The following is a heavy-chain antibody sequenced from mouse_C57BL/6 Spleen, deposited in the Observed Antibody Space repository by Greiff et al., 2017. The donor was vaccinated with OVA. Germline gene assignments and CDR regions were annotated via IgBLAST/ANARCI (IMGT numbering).Heavy chain of an antibody. CDR2: ISSGSSTI. CDR1: GFTFSDYG. D-gene: IGHD1-1*01. Sequence: EVKLVESGGGLVKPGGSLKLSCAASGFTFSDYGMHWVRQAPEKGLEWVAYISSGSSTIYYADTVKGRFTISRDNAKNTLFLQMTSLRSEDTAMYYCARDTTVVATSTFDYWGQGTTLTVSS. V-gene: IGHV5-17*01. J-gene: IGHJ2*01. CDR3: ARDTTVVATSTFDY.